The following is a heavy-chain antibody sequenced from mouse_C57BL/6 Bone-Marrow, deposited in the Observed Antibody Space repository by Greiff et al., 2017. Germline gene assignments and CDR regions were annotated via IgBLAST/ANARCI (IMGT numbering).Heavy chain of an antibody. CDR2: INPNNGGP. J-gene: IGHJ2*01. V-gene: IGHV1-26*01. CDR3: ASCLLLDY. CDR1: GYTFTDYY. D-gene: IGHD2-10*01. Sequence: GYTFTDYYMHWVNQSHGKSLEWIGDINPNNGGPSYNQRFKGKATLTVDESSSTPYMVLRSLTSEDSAVYYCASCLLLDYWCRGTTLTVSS.